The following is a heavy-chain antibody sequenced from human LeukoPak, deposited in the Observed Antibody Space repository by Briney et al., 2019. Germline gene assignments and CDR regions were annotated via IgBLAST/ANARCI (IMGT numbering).Heavy chain of an antibody. CDR2: IKQDGSEK. CDR3: AKSGLNRFDY. D-gene: IGHD2-15*01. CDR1: GFTFSSYW. V-gene: IGHV3-7*03. Sequence: PGGSLRLSCAASGFTFSSYWMTWVRRAPGKGLEWVANIKQDGSEKYYVDSVKGRFTISRDNSKNTLYLQVNSLRAEDTAVYYCAKSGLNRFDYWGQGTLVTVSS. J-gene: IGHJ4*02.